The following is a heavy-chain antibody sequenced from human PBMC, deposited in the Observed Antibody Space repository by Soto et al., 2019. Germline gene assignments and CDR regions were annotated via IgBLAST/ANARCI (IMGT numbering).Heavy chain of an antibody. J-gene: IGHJ1*01. Sequence: EVHLVESGGGLVRPGGSLRLSCTGSGFSFSNYSMNWVRQAPGKGLEWVASISRSSIHIFYGDSLKGRFIIARDNAKNSLTLQMDSLRVEDTAMYYCVRDGDCSGGKCTSGGQEHWGQGTLVTVSS. CDR1: GFSFSNYS. D-gene: IGHD3-16*01. CDR2: ISRSSIHI. CDR3: VRDGDCSGGKCTSGGQEH. V-gene: IGHV3-21*01.